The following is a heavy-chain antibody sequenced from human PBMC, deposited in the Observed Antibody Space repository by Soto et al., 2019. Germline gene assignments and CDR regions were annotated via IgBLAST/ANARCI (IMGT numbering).Heavy chain of an antibody. CDR1: GFTFSNYG. V-gene: IGHV3-30-3*01. Sequence: GGSLRLSCTASGFTFSNYGMHWVRQAPGKGLKWVAVISYDGSNKYYADSVKGRFTISRDNSKNTLYLQMNSLRAEDTAVYYCARGRDYLGGDFDYWGQGTLVTVSS. J-gene: IGHJ4*02. CDR2: ISYDGSNK. CDR3: ARGRDYLGGDFDY. D-gene: IGHD3-16*01.